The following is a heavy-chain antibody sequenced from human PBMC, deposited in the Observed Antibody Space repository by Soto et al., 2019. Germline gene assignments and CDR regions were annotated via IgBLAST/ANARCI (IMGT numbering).Heavy chain of an antibody. Sequence: QVQLVESGGGLVKPGGSLRLSCAASGFTFSDYYMTWIRQAPGKGLEYVAYISSISGYTNYADSVKGRFTISRDNAENSLYLQMNSLRAEDTAVYYCARDSIRDYYDSSGQDYWGQGTLVTVSS. CDR3: ARDSIRDYYDSSGQDY. CDR1: GFTFSDYY. D-gene: IGHD3-22*01. J-gene: IGHJ4*02. CDR2: ISSISGYT. V-gene: IGHV3-11*06.